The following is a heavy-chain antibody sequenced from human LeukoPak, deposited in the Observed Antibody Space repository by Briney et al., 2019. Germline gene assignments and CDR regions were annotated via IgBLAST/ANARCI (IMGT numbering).Heavy chain of an antibody. Sequence: SETLSLTCTVSGGSISSSSYYWGWIRQPPGKGLEWIGSIYYSGSTYYNPSLKSRVTISVDTSKNQFSLKLSSVTAADTAVYYCARAVRGLSDYWGQGTLVTVSS. J-gene: IGHJ4*02. CDR1: GGSISSSSYY. CDR2: IYYSGST. CDR3: ARAVRGLSDY. D-gene: IGHD3-10*01. V-gene: IGHV4-39*07.